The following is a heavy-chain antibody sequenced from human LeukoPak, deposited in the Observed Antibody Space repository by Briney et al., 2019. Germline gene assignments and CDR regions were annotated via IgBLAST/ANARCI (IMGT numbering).Heavy chain of an antibody. CDR1: GYIFTDYY. Sequence: WASVKVSCKASGYIFTDYYLHWVRQAPGQGLEWMGWIDPSRDVTRYAQNFQGRVTMTWDTSMSTAYMEVTRLTSDDTAMFYCARDPPATTAFDVWGQGTMVIVSS. CDR3: ARDPPATTAFDV. CDR2: IDPSRDVT. V-gene: IGHV1-2*02. J-gene: IGHJ3*01. D-gene: IGHD1-1*01.